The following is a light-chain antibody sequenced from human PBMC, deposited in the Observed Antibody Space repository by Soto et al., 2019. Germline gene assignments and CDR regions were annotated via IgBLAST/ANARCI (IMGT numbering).Light chain of an antibody. J-gene: IGKJ1*01. Sequence: EIVLTQSPATLSLSPGERATLPCRASQSVSSYLAWYQQKPGQAPRLLIYDASNRATGIPARFSGSGSGTNFPLTISSLGPEDFAVYYCQQRSNWWTFGQGTKVDIK. V-gene: IGKV3-11*01. CDR1: QSVSSY. CDR3: QQRSNWWT. CDR2: DAS.